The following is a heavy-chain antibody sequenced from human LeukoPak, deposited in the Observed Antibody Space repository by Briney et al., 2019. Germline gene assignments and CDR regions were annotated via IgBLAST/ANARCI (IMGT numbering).Heavy chain of an antibody. V-gene: IGHV4-34*01. CDR2: INHSGHT. CDR1: GGSFSDDY. CDR3: ARSLLGDSSAAFVY. J-gene: IGHJ4*02. Sequence: SETLSLTCAVYGGSFSDDYWSWIRQPPGKGLEWIGEINHSGHTSYNPSLKSRVTISIDTSKNQFSLRLRSVTAADTAVYFCARSLLGDSSAAFVYWGQGSLSTVSS. D-gene: IGHD6-19*01.